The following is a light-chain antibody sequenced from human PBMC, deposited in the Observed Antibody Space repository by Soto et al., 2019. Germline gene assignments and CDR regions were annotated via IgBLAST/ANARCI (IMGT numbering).Light chain of an antibody. J-gene: IGLJ2*01. CDR3: GTWDSSLSAVV. Sequence: QSVLTQPPSVSAAPGQKVTISCSGSSSNIGNNYVSWYQQLPGTAPKLLIYDNNKRPSGIPDRFSGYKSGTSATLGITGLQTGDEGDYYCGTWDSSLSAVVFGGGTKLTVL. CDR1: SSNIGNNY. V-gene: IGLV1-51*01. CDR2: DNN.